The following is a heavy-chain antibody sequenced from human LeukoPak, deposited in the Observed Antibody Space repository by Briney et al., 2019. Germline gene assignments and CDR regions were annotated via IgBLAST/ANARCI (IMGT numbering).Heavy chain of an antibody. CDR3: ARDPFDL. CDR2: IKQGGSDK. V-gene: IGHV3-7*01. Sequence: PGGSLGLSCEVSGFTLSNRWMTWVRQAPGKGLEWVATIKQGGSDKFYVDSVKGRFTISGDNAKNSLYLQMNSLRAEDTAVYYCARDPFDLWGQRTLVTVSS. J-gene: IGHJ5*02. CDR1: GFTLSNRW.